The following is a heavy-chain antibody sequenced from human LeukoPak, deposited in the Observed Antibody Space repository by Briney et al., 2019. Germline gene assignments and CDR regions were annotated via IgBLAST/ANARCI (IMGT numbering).Heavy chain of an antibody. J-gene: IGHJ4*02. D-gene: IGHD5-24*01. CDR3: ARDTNYLSGGVLGY. CDR2: IWYDGNNK. Sequence: GRSLRLSCAASGFTFSSYGMHWVRQAPGKGLEWVAVIWYDGNNKYYADSVKGRFTISRDNSKNTLYLQMNSLRAEDTAVYYCARDTNYLSGGVLGYWGQGTLVTVSS. V-gene: IGHV3-33*01. CDR1: GFTFSSYG.